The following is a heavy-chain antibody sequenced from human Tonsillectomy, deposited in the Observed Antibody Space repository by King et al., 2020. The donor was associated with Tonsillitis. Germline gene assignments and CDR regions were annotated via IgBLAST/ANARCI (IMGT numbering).Heavy chain of an antibody. V-gene: IGHV1-69*12. CDR3: ARGLRLGELSLSNTRWGAFDS. Sequence: VQLVQPGAEVQKPGSPSQVSCPSSGGTCSRYAITWVRQATVQGLECMAGIIAIFGTAKYAQKFQGRVTITADESTTIAYMELSSLRSEDTAVYYCARGLRLGELSLSNTRWGAFDSWGQGTMVTVSS. CDR1: GGTCSRYA. CDR2: IIAIFGTA. J-gene: IGHJ3*02. D-gene: IGHD3-16*02.